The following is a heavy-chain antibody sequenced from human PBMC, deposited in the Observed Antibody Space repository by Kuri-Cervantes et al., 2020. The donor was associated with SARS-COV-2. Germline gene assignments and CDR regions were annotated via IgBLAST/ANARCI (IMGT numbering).Heavy chain of an antibody. J-gene: IGHJ4*02. D-gene: IGHD3-9*01. CDR2: ISSSSSTI. CDR1: GFTFSSYS. Sequence: GGSLRLFCAASGFTFSSYSMNWVRQAPGKGLEWVSYISSSSSTIYYADSVKGRFTISRDNAKNSLYLQMNSLRDEDTAVYYCARGSEAGYYYFDYWGQGTLVTVSS. V-gene: IGHV3-48*02. CDR3: ARGSEAGYYYFDY.